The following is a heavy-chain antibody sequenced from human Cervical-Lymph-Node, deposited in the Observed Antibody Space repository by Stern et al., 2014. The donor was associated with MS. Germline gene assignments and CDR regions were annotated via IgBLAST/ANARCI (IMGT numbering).Heavy chain of an antibody. CDR1: GFSLSTGGMC. CDR2: IDWDGDK. CDR3: ARIRGTARLIDY. Sequence: QVTLRESGPALVKPTQTLTLTCTFSGFSLSTGGMCVTWIGQPPGKALEWLGLIDWDGDKYYRTPLRTRLTISKDTFKNQVVLTMTNMDPVDTATYYCARIRGTARLIDYWGQGTLVTVSS. D-gene: IGHD1/OR15-1a*01. V-gene: IGHV2-70*01. J-gene: IGHJ4*02.